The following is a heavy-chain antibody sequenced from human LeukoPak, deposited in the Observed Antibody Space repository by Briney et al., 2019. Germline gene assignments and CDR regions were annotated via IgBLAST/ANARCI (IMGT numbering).Heavy chain of an antibody. Sequence: SETLSLTCTVSGGSISSYYWSWIRQPPEKGLEWIGYIYYSGSANYNPSLKSRVTISVDTSKNQFSLKLSSVTAADTAVYYCASYGSGNYYNHYWGQGTLVTVSS. V-gene: IGHV4-59*01. D-gene: IGHD3-10*01. J-gene: IGHJ4*02. CDR1: GGSISSYY. CDR2: IYYSGSA. CDR3: ASYGSGNYYNHY.